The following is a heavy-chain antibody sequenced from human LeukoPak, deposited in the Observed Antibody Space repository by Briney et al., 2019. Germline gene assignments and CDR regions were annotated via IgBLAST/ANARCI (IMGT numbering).Heavy chain of an antibody. CDR3: AREGEKGDGYNHGFDY. CDR2: VRKVGTA. V-gene: IGHV3-53*01. CDR1: GFTVSSNY. Sequence: PGGSLRLSCAASGFTVSSNYMSWVRQASGKGLEWVAVVRKVGTAVYIDSVKGRFTISRDTSKNTLNLQMNSLRAEDTAVYYCAREGEKGDGYNHGFDYWGQGTLVTVSS. D-gene: IGHD5-24*01. J-gene: IGHJ4*02.